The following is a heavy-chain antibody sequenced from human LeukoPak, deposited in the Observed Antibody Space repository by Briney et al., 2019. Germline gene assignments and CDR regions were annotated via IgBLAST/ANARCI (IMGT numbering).Heavy chain of an antibody. V-gene: IGHV3-23*01. CDR2: ITGSGDHI. CDR3: AKGLEFESRLEY. D-gene: IGHD1-1*01. Sequence: PGGSLRLSCATSGFTFSSYSMYWVRQAPGKGLMWVSAITGSGDHIYYADSVKGRFTISRDDSQNTLYLQMNSLRAEDTAIYYCAKGLEFESRLEYWGQGTLVTVSS. J-gene: IGHJ4*02. CDR1: GFTFSSYS.